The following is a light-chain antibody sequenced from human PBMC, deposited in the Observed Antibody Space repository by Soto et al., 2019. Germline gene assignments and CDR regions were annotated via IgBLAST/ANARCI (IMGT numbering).Light chain of an antibody. J-gene: IGKJ1*01. Sequence: DIKMTQSPSTLSAYVGDRVTITCRASQSISSWLAWYQQKPGKAPKLLIYKASSLESGVPSRFSGSGSGTEFTLTISSLQPDDFATYYCQQYNSYSTWTFGQGTKVDIK. CDR2: KAS. CDR1: QSISSW. CDR3: QQYNSYSTWT. V-gene: IGKV1-5*03.